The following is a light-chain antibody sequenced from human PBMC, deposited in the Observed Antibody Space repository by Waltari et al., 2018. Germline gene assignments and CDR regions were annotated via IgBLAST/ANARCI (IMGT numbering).Light chain of an antibody. CDR2: LGS. CDR3: MRALHSPV. Sequence: DIVMTQSPVSLPVTPGESASISCRSSQSLLQSNGHNYLERYLQRPGQSPQVLIALGSVRATGVPDRFSGSGSGTDFTLKISRVEAEDVGTYYCMRALHSPVFGQGTKLEIK. J-gene: IGKJ2*01. V-gene: IGKV2-28*01. CDR1: QSLLQSNGHNY.